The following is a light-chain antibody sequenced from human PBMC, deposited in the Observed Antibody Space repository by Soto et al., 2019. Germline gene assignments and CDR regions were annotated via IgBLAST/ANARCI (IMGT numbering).Light chain of an antibody. CDR2: WAS. CDR3: QQYYSIPWT. Sequence: DIVMTQSPDSLAVSLGERATINCRSSQRVLYSSNNKTFLAWYQQKPGQPPKLLIYWASTRESGVPDRFSGGGSGTDFTLTISSLLAGDVAVYFCQQYYSIPWTVGQGIKVEIK. V-gene: IGKV4-1*01. CDR1: QRVLYSSNNKTF. J-gene: IGKJ1*01.